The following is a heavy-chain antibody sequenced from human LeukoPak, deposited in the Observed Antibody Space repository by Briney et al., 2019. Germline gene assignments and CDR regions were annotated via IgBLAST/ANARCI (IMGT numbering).Heavy chain of an antibody. CDR2: IYTSGST. D-gene: IGHD3-22*01. CDR3: ARHGRNYYYDSSGYYDDWFDP. V-gene: IGHV4-4*09. Sequence: PSETLSLTCTVSGGSISSYYWSWIRQPPGKGLEWIGYIYTSGSTNYNPSLKSRVTISVDTSKNQFSLKLSSVTAADTAVYYCARHGRNYYYDSSGYYDDWFDPWGQGTLVTVSS. J-gene: IGHJ5*02. CDR1: GGSISSYY.